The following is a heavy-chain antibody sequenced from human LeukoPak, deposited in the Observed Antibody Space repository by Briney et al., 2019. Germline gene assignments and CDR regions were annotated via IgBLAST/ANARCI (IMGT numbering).Heavy chain of an antibody. CDR1: GFTFSSYW. D-gene: IGHD1-26*01. V-gene: IGHV3-7*03. CDR3: AKAYSGSSGTGY. CDR2: IKQDESEK. Sequence: GGSLRHSCATSGFTFSSYWMSWVRQAPGKGLEWVANIKQDESEKYYVDSVKGRFTISRDNAKNSLNLQMNSLRAEDTAVYYCAKAYSGSSGTGYWGQGTLVTVS. J-gene: IGHJ4*02.